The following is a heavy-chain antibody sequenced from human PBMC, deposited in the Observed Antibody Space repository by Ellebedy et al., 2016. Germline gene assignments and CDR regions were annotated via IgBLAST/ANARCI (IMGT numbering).Heavy chain of an antibody. Sequence: SETLSLTXTVSGGSISTYYWTWIRQPPGKGLEWIGYMDYSGSAGYNPSLKSRATMSVDTSKNQFSLKLSSVTAADTAVYFCARRRGVGGYKDWFDPWGQGTLVTVSS. CDR2: MDYSGSA. V-gene: IGHV4-59*08. CDR1: GGSISTYY. CDR3: ARRRGVGGYKDWFDP. D-gene: IGHD1-26*01. J-gene: IGHJ5*02.